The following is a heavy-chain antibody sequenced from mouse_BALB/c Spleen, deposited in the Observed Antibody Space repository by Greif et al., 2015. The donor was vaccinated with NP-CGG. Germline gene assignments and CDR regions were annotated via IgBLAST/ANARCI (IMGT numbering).Heavy chain of an antibody. CDR2: INPYNGDT. V-gene: IGHV1-37*01. CDR1: GYSFTGYF. J-gene: IGHJ4*01. D-gene: IGHD1-1*01. Sequence: EVQLQHSGPELVKPGASVKISCKASGYSFTGYFMNRVKQSHRKSLEWIGRINPYNGDTFYNQKFKGKATLTVDKSSSTAHMELLSLTSEDSAVYYCGRRDYYGSSYGYVDYWGQGTSVTVSS. CDR3: GRRDYYGSSYGYVDY.